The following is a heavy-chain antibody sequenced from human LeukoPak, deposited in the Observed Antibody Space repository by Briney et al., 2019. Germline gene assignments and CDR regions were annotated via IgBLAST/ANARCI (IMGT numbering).Heavy chain of an antibody. Sequence: SETLSLTCTVSGGSIRSYYWSWIRQPPGKGLEWIGYIYYSGSTNYNPSLKSRVTISVDTSKNQFSLKLSSVTAADTAVYYCARLNYDFWSGYPQGYFDYWGQGTLVTVSS. V-gene: IGHV4-59*01. CDR3: ARLNYDFWSGYPQGYFDY. D-gene: IGHD3-3*01. J-gene: IGHJ4*02. CDR2: IYYSGST. CDR1: GGSIRSYY.